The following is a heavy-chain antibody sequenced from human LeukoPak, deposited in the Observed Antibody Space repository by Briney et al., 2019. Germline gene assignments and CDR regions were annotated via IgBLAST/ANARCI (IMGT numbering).Heavy chain of an antibody. Sequence: SETLSLTCTVSGGSISSSSYYWSWIRQPAGKGLEWIGRIYTSGSTNYNPSLKSRVTMSVDTSKNQFSLKLSSVTAADTAVYYCARDLSPTVTTTRGGHDAFDIWGQGTMVTVSS. CDR3: ARDLSPTVTTTRGGHDAFDI. CDR2: IYTSGST. J-gene: IGHJ3*02. V-gene: IGHV4-61*02. CDR1: GGSISSSSYY. D-gene: IGHD4-17*01.